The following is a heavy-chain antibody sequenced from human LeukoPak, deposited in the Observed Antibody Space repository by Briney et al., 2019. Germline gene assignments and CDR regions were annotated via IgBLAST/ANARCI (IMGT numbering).Heavy chain of an antibody. Sequence: ASVKVSCKASGYTFTGYYMHWVRQAPGQGLTWMGWINPNTGVTNYAQKFQGRVTMTRATSINTAYMELDRLTSDDTAIYYCARSYCGGDCYWTIDYWGQGTLVTVSS. D-gene: IGHD2-21*02. CDR3: ARSYCGGDCYWTIDY. CDR1: GYTFTGYY. V-gene: IGHV1-2*02. J-gene: IGHJ4*02. CDR2: INPNTGVT.